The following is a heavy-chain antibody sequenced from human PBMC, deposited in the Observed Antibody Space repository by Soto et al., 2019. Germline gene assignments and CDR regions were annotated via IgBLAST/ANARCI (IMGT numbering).Heavy chain of an antibody. V-gene: IGHV4-30-4*01. CDR2: IYYSGST. Sequence: SETLSLTCTVSRGSISSGDYYWSWIRQPPGKGLEWIGYIYYSGSTYYNPSLKSRVTISVDTSKNQFSLKLSSVTAADTAVYYCARVPGYSSPYYGMDVWGQGTTVTVSS. CDR1: RGSISSGDYY. CDR3: ARVPGYSSPYYGMDV. J-gene: IGHJ6*02. D-gene: IGHD6-13*01.